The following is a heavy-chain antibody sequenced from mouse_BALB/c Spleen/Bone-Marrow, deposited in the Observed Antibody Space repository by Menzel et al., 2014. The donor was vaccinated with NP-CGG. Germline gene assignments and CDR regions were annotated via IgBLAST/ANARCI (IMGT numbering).Heavy chain of an antibody. CDR2: VYPGDGDT. J-gene: IGHJ4*01. Sequence: QVQLKESGPELVKPGASVKISCKASGYAFSYSWMNWVKQRPGQGLEWIGRVYPGDGDTYYNGKFKGRATLTADKSSSTAHMQLSSLTSVDSAVYFCARSDGYRAMDYWGQGSSVTVSS. V-gene: IGHV1-82*01. CDR3: ARSDGYRAMDY. D-gene: IGHD2-3*01. CDR1: GYAFSYSW.